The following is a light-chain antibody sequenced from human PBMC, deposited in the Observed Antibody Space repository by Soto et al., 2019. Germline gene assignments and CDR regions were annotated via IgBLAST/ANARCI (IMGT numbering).Light chain of an antibody. CDR2: DVT. V-gene: IGLV2-14*01. CDR1: SSDIGAYDY. J-gene: IGLJ1*01. Sequence: QSVLTQPASVYGSPGQSITISCTGSSSDIGAYDYVSWYQQRPVKAPKLMIFDVTNRPSGVSDRFSGSKSGNTASLTISGLQTEDEADYYCSSYTSSSTPYVFGTGTKVTVL. CDR3: SSYTSSSTPYV.